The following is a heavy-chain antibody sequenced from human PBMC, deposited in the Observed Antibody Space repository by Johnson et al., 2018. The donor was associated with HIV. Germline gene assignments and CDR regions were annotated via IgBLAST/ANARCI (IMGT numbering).Heavy chain of an antibody. CDR3: AREWELLGSAFDI. D-gene: IGHD1-26*01. CDR2: IKRKTDGGAT. J-gene: IGHJ3*02. V-gene: IGHV3-15*01. Sequence: VQPVESGGGLVQPGGSLRLSCAASGFTFSSYDMHWVRQAPGTGLEWVGRIKRKTDGGATDYASPVKGRFTISRDDSKNTLYLQMNSLRAEDTAVYYCAREWELLGSAFDIWGQGTMVTVSS. CDR1: GFTFSSYD.